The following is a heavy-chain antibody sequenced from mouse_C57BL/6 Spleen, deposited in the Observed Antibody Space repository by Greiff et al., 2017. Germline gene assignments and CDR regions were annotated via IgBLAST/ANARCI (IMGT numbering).Heavy chain of an antibody. D-gene: IGHD4-1*01. V-gene: IGHV3-6*01. CDR2: IRYDGSN. J-gene: IGHJ4*01. CDR3: ARGGNWERGYAMDY. Sequence: LLQSGPGLVKPSQSLSLSCSVSGYSITSCYFWYWIRQSPGNILEWMGYIRYDGSNNYNPALKNRISITRDTSKNPLFLKLNSVTTEDTASYYCARGGNWERGYAMDYWGQGTSVTVSS. CDR1: GYSITSCYF.